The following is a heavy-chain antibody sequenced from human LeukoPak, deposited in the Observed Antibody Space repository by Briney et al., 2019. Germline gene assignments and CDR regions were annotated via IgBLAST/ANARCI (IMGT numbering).Heavy chain of an antibody. J-gene: IGHJ4*02. Sequence: PGGSLRLSCAASGFTFSNYAMNWVRQAPGKGLEWGSVISGSGYSTYYADSVKGRFTISRDNSKNTLYLKTNSVRAEDTAVYYCAKDYGDYAYYFHYWGQGTLVTVSS. CDR1: GFTFSNYA. CDR2: ISGSGYST. V-gene: IGHV3-23*01. D-gene: IGHD4-17*01. CDR3: AKDYGDYAYYFHY.